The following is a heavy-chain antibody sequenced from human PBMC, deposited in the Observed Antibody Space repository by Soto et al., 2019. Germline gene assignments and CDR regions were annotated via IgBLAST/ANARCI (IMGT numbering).Heavy chain of an antibody. CDR2: IYYSGST. Sequence: SETLSLTCTVSGGSISSYYWSWIRQPPGKGLEWIGYIYYSGSTNYNPSLKSRVTISVDTSKNQFSLKLSSVTAADTAVYYCAREGLEGYYGMDVWGQGTTVTVSS. CDR3: AREGLEGYYGMDV. J-gene: IGHJ6*02. D-gene: IGHD3-16*01. CDR1: GGSISSYY. V-gene: IGHV4-59*01.